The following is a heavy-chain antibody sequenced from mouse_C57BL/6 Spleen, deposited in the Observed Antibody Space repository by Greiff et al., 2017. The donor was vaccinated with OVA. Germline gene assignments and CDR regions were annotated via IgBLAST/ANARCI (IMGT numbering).Heavy chain of an antibody. J-gene: IGHJ2*01. CDR1: GYTFTSYW. Sequence: VQLQQPGAELVRPGSSVKLSCKASGYTFTSYWMDWVKQRPGQGLEWIGNIYPSDSETHYNQKFKDKATLTVDKSSSTAYMQLSSLTSEDSAVYYCARPDYDSYYFDYWGQGTTLTVSS. CDR3: ARPDYDSYYFDY. D-gene: IGHD2-4*01. CDR2: IYPSDSET. V-gene: IGHV1-61*01.